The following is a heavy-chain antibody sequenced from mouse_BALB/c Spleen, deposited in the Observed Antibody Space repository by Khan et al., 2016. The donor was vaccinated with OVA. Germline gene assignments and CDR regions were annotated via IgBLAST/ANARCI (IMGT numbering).Heavy chain of an antibody. V-gene: IGHV2-3*01. CDR2: IWGDGST. CDR3: AKLRVFYFDS. Sequence: QVRLQQSGPGLVAPSQSLSITCTVSGFSLTSDGVSWVRQPPGKGLEWLGVIWGDGSTNYHSALRSRLSIRKDNSKSQVFLKLDSLQTDDTATYYCAKLRVFYFDSGGQGTTLTVSS. CDR1: GFSLTSDG. J-gene: IGHJ2*01.